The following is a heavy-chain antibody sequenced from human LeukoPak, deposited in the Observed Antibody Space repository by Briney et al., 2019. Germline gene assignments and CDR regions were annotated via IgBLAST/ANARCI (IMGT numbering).Heavy chain of an antibody. CDR3: ATDRFEVDFGVVIADY. CDR1: GYTLTELS. V-gene: IGHV1-24*01. D-gene: IGHD3-3*01. Sequence: ASVKVSCKVSGYTLTELSMHWVRQAPGKGLEWMGGFDPEDGETIYAQKFQGRVTITADTSTDTAYMELSSLRSEDTAVYYCATDRFEVDFGVVIADYWGQGTLVTVSS. CDR2: FDPEDGET. J-gene: IGHJ4*02.